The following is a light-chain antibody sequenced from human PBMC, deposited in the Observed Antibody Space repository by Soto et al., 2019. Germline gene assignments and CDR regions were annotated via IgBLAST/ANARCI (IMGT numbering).Light chain of an antibody. CDR1: SSNIGAHYG. J-gene: IGLJ1*01. V-gene: IGLV1-40*01. CDR2: GNN. CDR3: QSYDRSLSGSV. Sequence: QSVLTQPPSVSGAPGQRVTISFTGSSSNIGAHYGVHWYQQLPGTAPKLLVYGNNNRPSGVPERFSGSKSGTSASLAITGLQAEDEADYYCQSYDRSLSGSVFGTGTKVTVL.